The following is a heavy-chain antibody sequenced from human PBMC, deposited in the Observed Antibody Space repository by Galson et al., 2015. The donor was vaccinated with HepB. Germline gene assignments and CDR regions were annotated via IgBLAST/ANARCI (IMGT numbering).Heavy chain of an antibody. D-gene: IGHD6-13*01. J-gene: IGHJ4*02. Sequence: SLRLSCAASGFTFSSYAMHWVRQAPGKGLEWVAVISYDGSNKYYADSVKGRFTISRDNSKNTLYLQMNSLRAEDTAVYYCARSLLSSSWYCQFDYWGQGTLVTVSS. V-gene: IGHV3-30*04. CDR1: GFTFSSYA. CDR3: ARSLLSSSWYCQFDY. CDR2: ISYDGSNK.